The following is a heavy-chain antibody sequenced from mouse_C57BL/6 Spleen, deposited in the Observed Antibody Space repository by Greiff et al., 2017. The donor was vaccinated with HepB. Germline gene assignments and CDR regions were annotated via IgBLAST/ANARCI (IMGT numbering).Heavy chain of an antibody. CDR3: ARQGYDYDRGYAMDY. CDR1: GYTFTDYY. J-gene: IGHJ4*01. V-gene: IGHV1-26*01. D-gene: IGHD2-4*01. CDR2: INPNNGGT. Sequence: EVQLQQSGPELVKPGASVKISCKASGYTFTDYYMNWVKQSHGKSLEWIGDINPNNGGTSYNQKFKGKATLTVDKSSSTAYMELRSLTSEDSGVYYCARQGYDYDRGYAMDYWGQGTSVTVSS.